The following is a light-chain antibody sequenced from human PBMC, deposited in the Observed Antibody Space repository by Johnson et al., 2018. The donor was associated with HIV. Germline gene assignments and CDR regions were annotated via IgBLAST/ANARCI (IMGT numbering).Light chain of an antibody. CDR3: GTWDSSLSAAV. CDR1: SSNIGNNY. Sequence: QSVLTQPPSVSAAPGQKVTISCSGSSSNIGNNYVSWYQQLPGTAPKLLIYENNKRPSGIPARFSGSKSGTSATLGITGLPTGDEADYYCGTWDSSLSAAVFGTGTKVTVL. V-gene: IGLV1-51*02. J-gene: IGLJ1*01. CDR2: ENN.